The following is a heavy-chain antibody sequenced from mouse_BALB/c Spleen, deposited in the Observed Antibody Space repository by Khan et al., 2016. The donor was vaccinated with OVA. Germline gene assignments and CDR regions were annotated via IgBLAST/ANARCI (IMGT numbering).Heavy chain of an antibody. V-gene: IGHV14-3*02. J-gene: IGHJ3*01. Sequence: EVQLQESGAELVKPGASVKLSCSASGFNIKDTYIYWMKQRPEQGLEWIGRIDLPNDDSKFGTKFQAKATLNADRSSNTAYLQLNSLNYEDTAVAFCATLYGNPFAFCGQGTLVSVSA. D-gene: IGHD2-1*01. CDR2: IDLPNDDS. CDR1: GFNIKDTY. CDR3: ATLYGNPFAF.